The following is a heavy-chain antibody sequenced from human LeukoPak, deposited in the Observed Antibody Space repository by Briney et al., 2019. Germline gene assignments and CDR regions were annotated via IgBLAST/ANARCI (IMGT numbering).Heavy chain of an antibody. CDR1: GYTFTSYG. Sequence: GASVKVSCKASGYTFTSYGISWVRQAPGQGLEWMGWISAYNGNTNYAQKLQGRVTMTTDTSTSTAYMELRSLRSDDTAVYYCARDCFVLLTGLYQPNSSSRWGLCYWGQGTLVTVSS. V-gene: IGHV1-18*01. CDR3: ARDCFVLLTGLYQPNSSSRWGLCY. D-gene: IGHD6-13*01. J-gene: IGHJ4*02. CDR2: ISAYNGNT.